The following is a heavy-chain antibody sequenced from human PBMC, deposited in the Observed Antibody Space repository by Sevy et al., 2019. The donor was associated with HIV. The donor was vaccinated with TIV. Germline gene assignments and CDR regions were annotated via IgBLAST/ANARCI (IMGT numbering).Heavy chain of an antibody. Sequence: GGSLRLSCAAPGFTFSKYDMHWVRQTTGEGLEWVSAIGIGGDTHSPDSVKGRFTISRDNAKNSLYLQMNSLRAGDTAVYYCIRGGIQVRGIDAFDIWGQGTMVTVSS. V-gene: IGHV3-13*01. CDR3: IRGGIQVRGIDAFDI. CDR1: GFTFSKYD. D-gene: IGHD2-15*01. J-gene: IGHJ3*02. CDR2: IGIGGDT.